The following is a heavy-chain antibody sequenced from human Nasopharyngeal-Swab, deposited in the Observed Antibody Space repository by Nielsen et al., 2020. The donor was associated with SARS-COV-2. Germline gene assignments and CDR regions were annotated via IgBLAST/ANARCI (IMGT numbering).Heavy chain of an antibody. J-gene: IGHJ4*02. D-gene: IGHD4-17*01. CDR2: IRSDGRST. CDR1: GFTFSSYW. V-gene: IGHV3-74*01. Sequence: GESLKISCAASGFTFSSYWMHWVRQVPGKGLGWVSLIRSDGRSTTYADSVKGRFTISRDSSKNTLYLQMDSLRGEDTAVYYCARDAPAHYGAFYWGRGTLVTVSS. CDR3: ARDAPAHYGAFY.